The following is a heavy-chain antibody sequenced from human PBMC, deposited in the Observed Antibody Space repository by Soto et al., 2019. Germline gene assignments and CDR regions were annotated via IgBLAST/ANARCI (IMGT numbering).Heavy chain of an antibody. D-gene: IGHD6-6*01. CDR2: ISSSSSYI. V-gene: IGHV3-21*01. J-gene: IGHJ4*02. CDR1: GFTFSSYS. Sequence: KPGGSLRLSCAASGFTFSSYSMNWVRQALGKGLEWVSSISSSSSYIYYADSVKGRFTISRDNAKNSLYLQMNSLRAEDTAVYYCARDSSSSSRGFDYWGQGTLVTVSS. CDR3: ARDSSSSSRGFDY.